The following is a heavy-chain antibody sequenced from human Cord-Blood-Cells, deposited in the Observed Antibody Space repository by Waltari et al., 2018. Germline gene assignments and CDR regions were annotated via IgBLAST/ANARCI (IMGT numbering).Heavy chain of an antibody. V-gene: IGHV4-38-2*02. D-gene: IGHD2-2*02. CDR1: GYSISSGYY. J-gene: IGHJ3*02. CDR3: ARDLHCSSTSCYTDDAFDI. CDR2: IYRSGST. Sequence: QVQLQESGPGLVKPSETLSLTCTVSGYSISSGYYWGWIRQPPGKGLEWIGSIYRSGSTYYNPSLKSRFTISVDTSKNQFSLKLGSVTAADTAVYYCARDLHCSSTSCYTDDAFDIWGQGTMVTVSS.